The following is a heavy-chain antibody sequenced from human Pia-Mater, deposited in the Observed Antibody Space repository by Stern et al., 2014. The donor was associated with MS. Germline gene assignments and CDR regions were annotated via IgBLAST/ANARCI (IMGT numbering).Heavy chain of an antibody. D-gene: IGHD3-10*01. V-gene: IGHV3-30-3*01. Sequence: VQLEESGGGVVQPGRSLRLSCAATGFNFSSYAMQWVRQAPGTGLEWVAVISYDGSKAYYADSVKGRFTISRDNSKKTLFLQMNSLRPEDTADYYCARDLLWFGEFDWGAMDVWGHGTTVTVSS. CDR1: GFNFSSYA. J-gene: IGHJ6*02. CDR2: ISYDGSKA. CDR3: ARDLLWFGEFDWGAMDV.